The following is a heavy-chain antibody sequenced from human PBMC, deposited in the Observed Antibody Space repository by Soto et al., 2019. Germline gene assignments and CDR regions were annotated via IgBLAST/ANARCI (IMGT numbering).Heavy chain of an antibody. Sequence: EVRLVETGGSLIRPGGSLRLSCAASGLNVMGTYMNWVRQAPGKGLEWVSTLHSDGSTFYADSVKGRFSISRDGPKNMSYLQMNRLRAEYSAVYYCASSGYYDSSGDYWGQGTLVTVSS. V-gene: IGHV3-53*02. CDR1: GLNVMGTY. CDR2: LHSDGST. D-gene: IGHD3-22*01. CDR3: ASSGYYDSSGDY. J-gene: IGHJ4*02.